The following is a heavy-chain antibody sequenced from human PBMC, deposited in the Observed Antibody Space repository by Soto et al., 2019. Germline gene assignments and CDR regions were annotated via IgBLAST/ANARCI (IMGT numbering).Heavy chain of an antibody. CDR1: GFTFTSSA. Sequence: QMQLVQSGPEVKKPGTSVKVSCKASGFTFTSSAVQWVRQARGQRLEWIGWIVVGSGNTNYAQKFQERVTITRDMSTSTAYMELSSLRSEDTAVYYCAAPSHCSSTSCYSGYSGMDVWGQGTTVTVSS. CDR2: IVVGSGNT. D-gene: IGHD2-2*02. CDR3: AAPSHCSSTSCYSGYSGMDV. V-gene: IGHV1-58*01. J-gene: IGHJ6*02.